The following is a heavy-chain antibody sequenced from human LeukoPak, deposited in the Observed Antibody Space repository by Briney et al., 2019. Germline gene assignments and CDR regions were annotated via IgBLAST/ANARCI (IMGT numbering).Heavy chain of an antibody. V-gene: IGHV4-39*01. D-gene: IGHD3-10*01. J-gene: IGHJ4*02. CDR3: ARAPPDYYGSGSYYNISGY. CDR1: GGSISSSSYY. CDR2: IYYSGST. Sequence: SETLSLTCTVSGGSISSSSYYWGWIRQPPGKGLEWIGSIYYSGSTYYNPSLKSRVPVSVDTSKNQFSLKLSSVTAADTAVYYFARAPPDYYGSGSYYNISGYWGQGTLVTVSS.